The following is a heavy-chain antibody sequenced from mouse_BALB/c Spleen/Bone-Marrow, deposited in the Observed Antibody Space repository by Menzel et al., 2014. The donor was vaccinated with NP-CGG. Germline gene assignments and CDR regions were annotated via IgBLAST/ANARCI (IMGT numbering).Heavy chain of an antibody. D-gene: IGHD1-1*01. J-gene: IGHJ2*01. CDR1: GYSIASGYS. CDR2: IHYSGST. Sequence: EVQRVESGPDLVKPSQSISFTCTVTGYSIASGYSWHWIRQFPGNKLEWMSYIHYSGSTNYNPSLKSRISVTRDTSKNQFFLQLNSVTTEDTATFYCVRNYVDSFDYWGQGTTLTVSS. V-gene: IGHV3-1*02. CDR3: VRNYVDSFDY.